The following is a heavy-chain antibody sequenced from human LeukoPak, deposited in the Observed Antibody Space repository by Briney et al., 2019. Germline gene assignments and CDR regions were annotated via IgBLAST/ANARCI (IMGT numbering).Heavy chain of an antibody. CDR3: ARGPVTTVTTGDAFDI. CDR2: IYYSGST. J-gene: IGHJ3*02. D-gene: IGHD4-17*01. Sequence: TLSLTCTVSGGSISSGGYYWSWIRQHPGKGLEWIGYIYYSGSTYYNPSLKSRVTISVDTSKNQFSLKLSSVTAADTAVYYCARGPVTTVTTGDAFDIWGQGTMVTVSS. CDR1: GGSISSGGYY. V-gene: IGHV4-31*03.